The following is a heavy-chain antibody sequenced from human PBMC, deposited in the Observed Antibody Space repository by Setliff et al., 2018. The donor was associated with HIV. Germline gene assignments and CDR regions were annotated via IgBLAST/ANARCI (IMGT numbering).Heavy chain of an antibody. D-gene: IGHD5-12*01. CDR3: AGNDYVDMK. CDR1: GFIFSDYY. Sequence: PGGSLRLSCAASGFIFSDYYMSWVRQAPGKGLEWVANIKQDGSDKDYVDSVKGRFMISRDNAKNSLYLQMNNLGVEDTAVYYCAGNDYVDMKWGQGILVTVSS. J-gene: IGHJ4*02. CDR2: IKQDGSDK. V-gene: IGHV3-7*03.